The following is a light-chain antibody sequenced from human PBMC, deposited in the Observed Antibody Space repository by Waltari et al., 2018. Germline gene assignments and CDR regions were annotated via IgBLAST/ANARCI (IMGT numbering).Light chain of an antibody. CDR1: QTIRPTY. Sequence: EIVLTQSPGTLSLSPGEGATLSCRTSQTIRPTYLAWYQQKPGQAPTLLIYCTFIRATGIPDRFTGSGSGTDFSLTISSLEPEDFATYYCQQYDISPLTFGGGTKVEIK. CDR2: CTF. J-gene: IGKJ4*01. CDR3: QQYDISPLT. V-gene: IGKV3-20*01.